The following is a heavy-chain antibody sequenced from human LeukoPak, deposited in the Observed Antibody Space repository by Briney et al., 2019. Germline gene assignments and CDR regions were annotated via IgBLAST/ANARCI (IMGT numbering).Heavy chain of an antibody. V-gene: IGHV4-39*01. Sequence: PSETLSLTCTVSGGSISSSSYYWGWIRQPPGKGPEWLGSIYYSGSTYYNPSLKSRVTISVDTSKNQFSLKLSSVTAADTAVYYCARHGDYWGSSYNWFDPWGQGTLVTVSS. J-gene: IGHJ5*02. CDR3: ARHGDYWGSSYNWFDP. CDR2: IYYSGST. CDR1: GGSISSSSYY. D-gene: IGHD3-16*01.